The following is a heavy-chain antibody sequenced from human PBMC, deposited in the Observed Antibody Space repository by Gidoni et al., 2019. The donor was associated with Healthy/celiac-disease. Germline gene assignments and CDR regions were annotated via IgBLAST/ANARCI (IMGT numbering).Heavy chain of an antibody. CDR1: GFTFSSYG. CDR3: AKTLASADYDYDSSGYDFDY. CDR2: MSYDGSNK. V-gene: IGHV3-30*18. J-gene: IGHJ4*02. Sequence: QVQLVESGGGVVQPGRSRRLSCAASGFTFSSYGMHWVRQAPGKGLEWVAVMSYDGSNKYYADSVKGRFTISRDNSKNTLYLQMNSLRAEDTAVYYCAKTLASADYDYDSSGYDFDYWGQGTLVTVSS. D-gene: IGHD3-22*01.